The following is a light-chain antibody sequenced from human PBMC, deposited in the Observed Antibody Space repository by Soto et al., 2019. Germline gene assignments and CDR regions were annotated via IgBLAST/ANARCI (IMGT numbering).Light chain of an antibody. CDR1: SSDVGGYNY. Sequence: QSALTQPASVSGSPGQSITISCTGTSSDVGGYNYVSWYQQLPGKAPKLLIYAVSNRPSGVSNRFSGSKSGNTASLTISGLQAEDEADYYCRSYKTSSTLVVFGGGTKLTVL. CDR2: AVS. V-gene: IGLV2-14*01. CDR3: RSYKTSSTLVV. J-gene: IGLJ2*01.